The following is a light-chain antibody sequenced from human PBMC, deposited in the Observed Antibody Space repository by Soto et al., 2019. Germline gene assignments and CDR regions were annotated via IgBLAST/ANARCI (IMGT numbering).Light chain of an antibody. V-gene: IGLV2-11*01. CDR1: SSDVGGYNY. Sequence: QSALTQPRSVSGSPGQSVTISCTGISSDVGGYNYVSWYQHHPGKAPKLMIYDAVKRPSGVPDRFSGSRSGNTASLTISGLQAEDEADYYCCSCAANYPGVFGGGTKLTVL. CDR3: CSCAANYPGV. CDR2: DAV. J-gene: IGLJ3*02.